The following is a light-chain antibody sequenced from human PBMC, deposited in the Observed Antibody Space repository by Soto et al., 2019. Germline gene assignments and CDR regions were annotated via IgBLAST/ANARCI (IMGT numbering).Light chain of an antibody. J-gene: IGKJ2*01. CDR2: AAS. Sequence: DIQWTQSPSFLSASVGDRVTITCRASQGISSYLAWYQQKPGKAPKLLIYAASTLQSGVPSRFSGSGSGTEFTLTISSLQPEEFATYYCQQLNSYPHTFGQGTKLEIK. V-gene: IGKV1-9*01. CDR3: QQLNSYPHT. CDR1: QGISSY.